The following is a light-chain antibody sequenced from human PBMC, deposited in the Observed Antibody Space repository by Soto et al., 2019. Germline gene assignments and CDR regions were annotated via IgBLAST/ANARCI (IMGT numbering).Light chain of an antibody. CDR2: AAS. CDR3: QQSFSIPIT. CDR1: QSISTY. V-gene: IGKV1-39*01. J-gene: IGKJ5*01. Sequence: DIQMTQSPSSLSVSVGDRVTITCRASQSISTYLNWFQQRPGKAPKLLIYAASTLQSGVPSRFSGSGSGTDFTLIISSLQPEDFATYYCQQSFSIPITFGQGTRLENK.